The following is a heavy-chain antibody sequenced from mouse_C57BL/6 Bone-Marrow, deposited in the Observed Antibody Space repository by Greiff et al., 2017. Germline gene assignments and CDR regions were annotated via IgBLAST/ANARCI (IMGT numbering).Heavy chain of an antibody. CDR1: GFNIKDYY. J-gene: IGHJ1*03. D-gene: IGHD2-4*01. CDR3: ARGYDYDWYFDV. Sequence: VQLQQSGAELVKPGASVKLSCTASGFNIKDYYMHWVKQRTEQGLEWIGRIDPEDGDTKYAPKFQGKATITADTSSNTAYLQLSSLTSEDTAVYYCARGYDYDWYFDVWGTGTTVTVSS. CDR2: IDPEDGDT. V-gene: IGHV14-2*01.